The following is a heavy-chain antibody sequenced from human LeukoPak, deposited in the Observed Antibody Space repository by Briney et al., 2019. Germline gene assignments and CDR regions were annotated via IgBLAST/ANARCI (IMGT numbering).Heavy chain of an antibody. J-gene: IGHJ1*01. V-gene: IGHV4-59*01. Sequence: WXXIRXPPXXXLEWIGYIYYSGSTNYNPSLKSRVTISVDTSKNQFSLKLSSVTAADTAVYYCARVGCSGGSCYTEGEYFQHWGQGTLVTVSS. D-gene: IGHD2-15*01. CDR3: ARVGCSGGSCYTEGEYFQH. CDR2: IYYSGST.